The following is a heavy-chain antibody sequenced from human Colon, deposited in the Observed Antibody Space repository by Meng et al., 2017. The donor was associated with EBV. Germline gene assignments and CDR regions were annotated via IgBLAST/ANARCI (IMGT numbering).Heavy chain of an antibody. D-gene: IGHD6-19*01. V-gene: IGHV7-4-1*02. CDR1: GYTFTRYP. Sequence: QVRLVQSGFELKKPGASVKVSCKASGYTFTRYPMNWVRQAPGQGLEWMGWISTNTGNPTYAQGFTGQFVFSVDTSVSTAYLQISSLKAEDTAVYYCGTLKYTSGFYGPAYWGQGALVTVSS. CDR3: GTLKYTSGFYGPAY. CDR2: ISTNTGNP. J-gene: IGHJ4*02.